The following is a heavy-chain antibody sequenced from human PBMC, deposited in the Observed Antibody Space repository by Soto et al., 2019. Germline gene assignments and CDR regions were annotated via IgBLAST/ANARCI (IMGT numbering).Heavy chain of an antibody. Sequence: GSLRLSCAASGFTFGTTDMSWVRQAPGEGLEWVSTIDGSGGITYYADSVKGRFTISRDNSRNTVYLQMNSLRGDDAALYYCVKNSGWFNSWGQGALVTVSS. V-gene: IGHV3-23*01. CDR3: VKNSGWFNS. D-gene: IGHD6-19*01. J-gene: IGHJ4*02. CDR2: IDGSGGIT. CDR1: GFTFGTTD.